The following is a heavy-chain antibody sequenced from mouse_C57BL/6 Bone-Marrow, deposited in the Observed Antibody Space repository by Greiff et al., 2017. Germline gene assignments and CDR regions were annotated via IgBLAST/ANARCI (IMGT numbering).Heavy chain of an antibody. V-gene: IGHV5-12*01. CDR2: ISNGGGST. J-gene: IGHJ1*03. CDR3: ARPPNYYGSSYGYFDV. D-gene: IGHD1-1*01. CDR1: GFTFSDYY. Sequence: DVHLVESGGGLVQPGGSLKLSCAASGFTFSDYYMYWVRQTPEKRLEWVAYISNGGGSTYYPDTVKGRFTISRDNAKNTLYLQMSRLKSEDTAMYYCARPPNYYGSSYGYFDVWGTGTTVTVSS.